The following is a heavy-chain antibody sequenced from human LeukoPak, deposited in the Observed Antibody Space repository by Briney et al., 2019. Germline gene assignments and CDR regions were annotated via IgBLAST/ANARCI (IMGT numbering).Heavy chain of an antibody. Sequence: RGSLRLSCAASGFTFSSYAMSWVRQAPGKGLEWVSVISGSGGSTYYADSVKGRFTISRDNSKNTLYLQMNSLRAEDTAVYYCAKYIAVAGRKLDYWGQGTLVTVSS. CDR2: ISGSGGST. V-gene: IGHV3-23*01. CDR1: GFTFSSYA. J-gene: IGHJ4*02. CDR3: AKYIAVAGRKLDY. D-gene: IGHD6-19*01.